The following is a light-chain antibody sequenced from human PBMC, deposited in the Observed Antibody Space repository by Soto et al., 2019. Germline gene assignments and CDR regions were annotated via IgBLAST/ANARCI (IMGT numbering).Light chain of an antibody. CDR1: QTISSW. CDR2: KAS. CDR3: QHYNSYSEA. J-gene: IGKJ1*01. V-gene: IGKV1-5*03. Sequence: DIQMTQSPSTLSGSVGDRVTITCRASQTISSWLAWYQQKPGKAPKLLIYKASTLKSGVPSRFSGGGSGTEFTLTISGLQPDDFATYYCQHYNSYSEAFGQGTKVELK.